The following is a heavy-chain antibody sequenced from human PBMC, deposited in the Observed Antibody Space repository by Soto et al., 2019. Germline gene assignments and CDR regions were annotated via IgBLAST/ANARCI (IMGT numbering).Heavy chain of an antibody. J-gene: IGHJ4*02. CDR2: INTDGDIT. Sequence: EVQLVESGGGLVQPGGSLRLSCAASRFTLSSYWMHWLRQAPGKGPVWVSEINTDGDITNYADSVKGRFTISRDSAKNTLYLQMNSLRAEDTAIYYCASLSAPTDYWGQGTLVTVSS. V-gene: IGHV3-74*01. CDR1: RFTLSSYW. CDR3: ASLSAPTDY. D-gene: IGHD3-3*01.